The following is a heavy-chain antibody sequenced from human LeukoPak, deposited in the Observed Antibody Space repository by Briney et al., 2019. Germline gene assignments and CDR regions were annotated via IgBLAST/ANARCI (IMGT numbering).Heavy chain of an antibody. CDR1: GESLNSYY. D-gene: IGHD2-15*01. Sequence: SSETLSLTCAVYGESLNSYYWSWVRQPPGEGLEWIGEIYESGTTKYNPSLKSRVAISMVPSKQQFSLRLSSVTAADTAVYYCAGGAWATRLASWGLGTPVIVSS. CDR2: IYESGTT. V-gene: IGHV4-34*01. J-gene: IGHJ4*02. CDR3: AGGAWATRLAS.